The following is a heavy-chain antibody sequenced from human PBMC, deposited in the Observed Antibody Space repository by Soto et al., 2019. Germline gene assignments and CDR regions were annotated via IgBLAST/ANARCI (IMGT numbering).Heavy chain of an antibody. J-gene: IGHJ4*02. V-gene: IGHV5-51*01. CDR2: IYPGDSDT. D-gene: IGHD2-8*01. CDR3: ARLFNGRLFFPRTRFDY. Sequence: PWESLKISCKGSGCSFTSYWIRWVRQMPGKGLEWMGIIYPGDSDTRYRPSYQGQVTISADKSISTAYLQWSSLKASDIAVYYCARLFNGRLFFPRTRFDYRGQRTLDIVSS. CDR1: GCSFTSYW.